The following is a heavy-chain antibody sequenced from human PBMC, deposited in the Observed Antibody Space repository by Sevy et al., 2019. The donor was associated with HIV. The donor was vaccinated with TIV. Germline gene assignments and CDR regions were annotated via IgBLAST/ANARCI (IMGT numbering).Heavy chain of an antibody. V-gene: IGHV4-31*03. CDR3: ARANAYLASDAFYI. CDR1: GGSISSLNYY. J-gene: IGHJ3*02. CDR2: ISYGGRT. Sequence: SETLSLTCTVSGGSISSLNYYWSWIRQHPGKGLEWIGYISYGGRTYYNPSLKSRVTISVDTSKNQFSLKLSSVTAADTAVYYCARANAYLASDAFYIWGQGTLVTVSS. D-gene: IGHD1-26*01.